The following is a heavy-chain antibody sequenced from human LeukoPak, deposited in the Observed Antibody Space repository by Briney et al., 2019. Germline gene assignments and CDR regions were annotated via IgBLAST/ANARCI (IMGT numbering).Heavy chain of an antibody. J-gene: IGHJ4*02. CDR1: GGSIRSTTYY. CDR3: ARAPHFFDTSGSRYYFDY. D-gene: IGHD3-22*01. V-gene: IGHV4-39*07. CDR2: IYYSGNT. Sequence: SETLSLTCSVSGGSIRSTTYYWGWIRQPPGKGLEWVGSIYYSGNTYYSPSLMSRVTISVDTSKNQFSLNLSSVTAADTAVYYCARAPHFFDTSGSRYYFDYWGQGALVTVSS.